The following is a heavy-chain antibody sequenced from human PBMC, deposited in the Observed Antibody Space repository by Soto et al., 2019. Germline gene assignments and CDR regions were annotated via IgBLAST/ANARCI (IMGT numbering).Heavy chain of an antibody. CDR2: INPSGGST. J-gene: IGHJ6*03. Sequence: QVQLVQSGAEVKKPGASVKVSCKASGYTFTSYYMHWVRQAPGQGLEWMGIINPSGGSTSYAQKFLGRVSMTRDSSTSTVYMELSSPRSEDTAVYYCARATGEARWVGPQYYYYYYMDVWGKGTTVTVSS. CDR3: ARATGEARWVGPQYYYYYYMDV. V-gene: IGHV1-46*03. CDR1: GYTFTSYY. D-gene: IGHD3-16*01.